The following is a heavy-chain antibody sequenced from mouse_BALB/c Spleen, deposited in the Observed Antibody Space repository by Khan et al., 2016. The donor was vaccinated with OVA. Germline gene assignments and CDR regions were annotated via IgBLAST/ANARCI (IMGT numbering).Heavy chain of an antibody. CDR2: IYPGNNDT. V-gene: IGHV1-5*01. Sequence: VQLQQSGTVLARPGTSVRMSCKASGYIFTDYLMHWVKQRPGQGLEWIGSIYPGNNDTNYNQKFKDKAKLTSVHSASTAYMDFSSLTNEDSAVFYCTRAGYGALDVWGQGTLVTVSA. CDR3: TRAGYGALDV. J-gene: IGHJ3*01. D-gene: IGHD1-1*01. CDR1: GYIFTDYL.